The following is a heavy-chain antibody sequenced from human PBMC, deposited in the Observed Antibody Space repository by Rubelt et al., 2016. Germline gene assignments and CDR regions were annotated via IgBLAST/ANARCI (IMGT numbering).Heavy chain of an antibody. J-gene: IGHJ4*02. CDR1: GGSFSGYY. CDR3: ASIAVASPFDY. CDR2: INHSGST. V-gene: IGHV4-34*01. Sequence: QVQLQQWGAGLLKPSETLSLTCAVYGGSFSGYYWSWIRQPPGKGLEWIGKINHSGSTNYNPSLKCRVTRSVDTSKNQFSRKLSSVTAADTAVYYCASIAVASPFDYWGQGTLVTVSS. D-gene: IGHD6-19*01.